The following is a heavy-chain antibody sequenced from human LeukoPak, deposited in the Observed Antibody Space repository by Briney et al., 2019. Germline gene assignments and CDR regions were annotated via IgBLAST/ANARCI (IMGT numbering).Heavy chain of an antibody. CDR2: IYYSGST. CDR3: ARQRASLFWSGYPAYFDY. CDR1: GGSISSGDYY. J-gene: IGHJ4*02. D-gene: IGHD3-3*01. Sequence: SETLSLTCTVSGGSISSGDYYWSWIRQPPGKGLEWIGYIYYSGSTYYNPSLKSRVTISVDTSKNQFSLKLSSVTAADTAVYYCARQRASLFWSGYPAYFDYWGQGTLVTVSS. V-gene: IGHV4-30-4*08.